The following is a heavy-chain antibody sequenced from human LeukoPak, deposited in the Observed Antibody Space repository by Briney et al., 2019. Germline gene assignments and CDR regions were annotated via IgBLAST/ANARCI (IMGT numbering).Heavy chain of an antibody. V-gene: IGHV3-30*02. J-gene: IGHJ4*02. CDR3: AKPDGYYDSSGYYPFDY. Sequence: GGSLRLSCAASGFTFSSYGMHWVRQAPGKGLEWVAIIRYDGSNKYYADSVKGRFTIFRDNSKNTLYLQMNSLRAEDTAVYYCAKPDGYYDSSGYYPFDYWGQGTLVTVSA. CDR2: IRYDGSNK. CDR1: GFTFSSYG. D-gene: IGHD3-22*01.